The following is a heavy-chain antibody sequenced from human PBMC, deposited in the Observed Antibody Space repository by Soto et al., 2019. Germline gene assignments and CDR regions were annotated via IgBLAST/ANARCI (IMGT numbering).Heavy chain of an antibody. J-gene: IGHJ4*02. V-gene: IGHV4-31*03. CDR3: ARGHFDSRGYSNALDY. CDR2: IYYSGST. CDR1: GGSISSGGYY. Sequence: TLSLTCTVSGGSISSGGYYWSWIRQHPGKGLEWIGYIYYSGSTYYNPSLKSRVTISVDTSKNQVSLMLKSVTAADSAIYYCARGHFDSRGYSNALDYWGQGIQVTVSS. D-gene: IGHD3-22*01.